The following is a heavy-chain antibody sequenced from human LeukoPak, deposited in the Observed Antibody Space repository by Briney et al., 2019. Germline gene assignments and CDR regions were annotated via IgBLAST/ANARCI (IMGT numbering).Heavy chain of an antibody. Sequence: PSQTLSLTCTVSGGSISSGDYYWSWLRQPPGKGLEWIGYIYYSGSTYYNPSLKSRVTISVDTSKNQFSLKLSSVTAADTAVYYCARVTGYYDFWSGYYNYYYYMDVWGKGTTVTVSS. J-gene: IGHJ6*03. D-gene: IGHD3-3*01. CDR2: IYYSGST. V-gene: IGHV4-30-4*08. CDR3: ARVTGYYDFWSGYYNYYYYMDV. CDR1: GGSISSGDYY.